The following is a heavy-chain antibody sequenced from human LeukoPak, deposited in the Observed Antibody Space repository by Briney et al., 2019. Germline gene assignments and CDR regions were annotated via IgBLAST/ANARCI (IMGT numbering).Heavy chain of an antibody. V-gene: IGHV1-18*01. CDR2: ISANNGNT. J-gene: IGHJ4*02. CDR1: GYTFTSYG. CDR3: ARGYYDGSGYYVY. D-gene: IGHD3-22*01. Sequence: ASVKVSCKASGYTFTSYGISWVRQAPGQGLEWMGWISANNGNTNYAEKLQGRVTMTTDTSTRTVYMELRGLRSGDTAVYYCARGYYDGSGYYVYWGQGTLVTVSS.